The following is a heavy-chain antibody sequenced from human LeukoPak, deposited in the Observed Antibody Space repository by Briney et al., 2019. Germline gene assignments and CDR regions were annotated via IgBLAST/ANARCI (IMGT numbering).Heavy chain of an antibody. CDR2: IRYDGSNK. CDR3: AKDRIAAAGRLDY. Sequence: GGSLRLSCAASGFTFSSYGMHWVRQAPGKGLEWVAFIRYDGSNKYYADSVKGRFTISRDNSRNTLYLQMNSLRAEDTAVYYCAKDRIAAAGRLDYWGQGTLVTVSS. V-gene: IGHV3-30*02. D-gene: IGHD6-13*01. J-gene: IGHJ4*02. CDR1: GFTFSSYG.